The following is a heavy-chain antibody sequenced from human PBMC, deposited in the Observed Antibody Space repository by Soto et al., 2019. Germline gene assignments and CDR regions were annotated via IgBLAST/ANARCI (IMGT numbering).Heavy chain of an antibody. CDR3: ARGRRQGFGYYDSSGLVGHYYYGMDV. V-gene: IGHV4-34*01. D-gene: IGHD3-22*01. J-gene: IGHJ6*02. CDR1: GGSFSGYY. CDR2: INHSGST. Sequence: KTSETLSLTCAVYGGSFSGYYWSWIRQPPGKGLEWIGEINHSGSTNYNPSLKSRVTISVDTSKNQFSLKLSSVTAADTAVYYCARGRRQGFGYYDSSGLVGHYYYGMDVWGQGTTVTVSS.